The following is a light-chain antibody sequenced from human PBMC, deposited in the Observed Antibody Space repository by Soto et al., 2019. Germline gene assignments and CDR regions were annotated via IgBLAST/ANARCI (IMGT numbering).Light chain of an antibody. CDR2: DAS. V-gene: IGKV1-33*01. J-gene: IGKJ4*01. Sequence: QLTQSPSSLSASVGDRVTITCRASQGIRTDLGWYQQSPGKAPKLLIYDASTLETGVPSRFSGSGSGTDFPFTIDSLQPEDIGTYYCQQYDDVPLTFGGGTKVDIK. CDR3: QQYDDVPLT. CDR1: QGIRTD.